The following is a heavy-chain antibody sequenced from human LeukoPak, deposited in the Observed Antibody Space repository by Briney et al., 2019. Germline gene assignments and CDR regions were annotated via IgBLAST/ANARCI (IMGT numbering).Heavy chain of an antibody. Sequence: PGGSLRLSCVASGFTFSSSWMHCVRQAPGKGLVLVSRIYSAGRTTDYADSVRGRFTISRDNAKNMLYLQMSGLNAEDTAVYYCVRETFIAMVGSHALDIWGQGTMVTVSS. CDR1: GFTFSSSW. J-gene: IGHJ3*02. D-gene: IGHD6-19*01. V-gene: IGHV3-74*01. CDR3: VRETFIAMVGSHALDI. CDR2: IYSAGRTT.